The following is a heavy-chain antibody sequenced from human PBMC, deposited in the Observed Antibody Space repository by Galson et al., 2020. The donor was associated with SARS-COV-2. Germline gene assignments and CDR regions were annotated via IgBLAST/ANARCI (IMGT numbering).Heavy chain of an antibody. J-gene: IGHJ6*02. CDR3: TDSLGV. CDR1: GFTFSNAW. CDR2: IKSKTHGGTT. D-gene: IGHD4-4*01. V-gene: IGHV3-15*07. Sequence: GGSLRLSCAASGFTFSNAWMNWVRQAPGKGLEWVGRIKSKTHGGTTDYAAPVKDRFTISRDDSKNTLYLQMNSLKTEDTAVYYCTDSLGVWGQGTTVTVSS.